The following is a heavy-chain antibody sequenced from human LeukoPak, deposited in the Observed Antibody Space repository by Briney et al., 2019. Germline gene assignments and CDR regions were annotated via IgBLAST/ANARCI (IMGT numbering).Heavy chain of an antibody. V-gene: IGHV1-2*02. J-gene: IGHJ5*02. CDR2: INPNSGGT. Sequence: ASVKVSCKASGYTFTGYYMHWVRQAPGQGLEWMGWINPNSGGTNYAQKFQGRVTMTRDTSISTAYMELSRLRSDDTAVYYCARALYDFATNWFDPWGQGTLVTVSS. D-gene: IGHD3-3*01. CDR3: ARALYDFATNWFDP. CDR1: GYTFTGYY.